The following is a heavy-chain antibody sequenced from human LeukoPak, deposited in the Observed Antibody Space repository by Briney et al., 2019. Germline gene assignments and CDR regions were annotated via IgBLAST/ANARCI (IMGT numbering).Heavy chain of an antibody. CDR3: ARDRKRWLQFGQVVY. D-gene: IGHD5-24*01. V-gene: IGHV4-61*01. J-gene: IGHJ4*02. CDR2: MYHTGSN. CDR1: GGSIGGNSY. Sequence: SETLSLTCTVSGGSIGGNSYWSWIRHPPGKTLEWIGYMYHTGSNNYKYSLKSRVTISLDTSKNRFSLRLTSMTAADTAVYYCARDRKRWLQFGQVVYWGQGTLVTVSS.